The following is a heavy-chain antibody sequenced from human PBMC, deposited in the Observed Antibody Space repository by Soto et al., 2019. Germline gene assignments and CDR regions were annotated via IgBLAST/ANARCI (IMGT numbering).Heavy chain of an antibody. CDR2: IWYDGSNK. V-gene: IGHV3-33*01. CDR1: GFTFSSYG. Sequence: QVQLVESGGGVVQPGRSLRLSCAASGFTFSSYGMHWVRQAPGKGLEWVAVIWYDGSNKYYADSVKGRFTISRDNSKNTLYLQMNSLRAEDTAVYYCARDGRQHLVLDAFDIWCQGTMVTVSS. J-gene: IGHJ3*02. CDR3: ARDGRQHLVLDAFDI. D-gene: IGHD6-13*01.